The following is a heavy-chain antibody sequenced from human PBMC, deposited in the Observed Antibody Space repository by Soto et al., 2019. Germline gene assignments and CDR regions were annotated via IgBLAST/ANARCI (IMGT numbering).Heavy chain of an antibody. D-gene: IGHD5-12*01. J-gene: IGHJ3*02. CDR1: GFTFNFFG. CDR3: AKERRYSFDAFDI. Sequence: QEQLVESGGGVVQAGRSLRISCAASGFTFNFFGMHWVRQAPGKGLEGVAVISYDGREKYYADSVKGRFTMFRDNSKNMVYLEMSSLRPEDTSVYYCAKERRYSFDAFDIWGHGTMVTVSS. CDR2: ISYDGREK. V-gene: IGHV3-30*18.